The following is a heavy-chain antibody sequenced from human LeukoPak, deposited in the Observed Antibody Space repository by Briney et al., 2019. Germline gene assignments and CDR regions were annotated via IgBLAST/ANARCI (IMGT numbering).Heavy chain of an antibody. D-gene: IGHD3-10*01. V-gene: IGHV4-39*01. J-gene: IGHJ4*02. CDR1: GGSLTRISYY. CDR3: ARRYYGSLSYPAYFDY. Sequence: SETLSLTCTVAGGSLTRISYYWGWVRQPPGKGLEWAGGIYYSGSTYYNPSLKSRVTISVDTSKNQFSLKLNSVTAADTAVYYCARRYYGSLSYPAYFDYWGQGTLVTVSS. CDR2: IYYSGST.